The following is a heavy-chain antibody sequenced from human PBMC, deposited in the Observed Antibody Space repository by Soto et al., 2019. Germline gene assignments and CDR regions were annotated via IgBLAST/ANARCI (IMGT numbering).Heavy chain of an antibody. CDR1: GFTFSSYS. V-gene: IGHV3-23*01. CDR2: IGHIGVTT. J-gene: IGHJ4*02. Sequence: PGGSLRLSCSGSGFTFSSYSISWVRQPPGKGLEWVSDIGHIGVTTNYADSVKGRFTVSRDNSKNTVYLQMNYLRAEDTAVYYCSKGSAALGWLIHDYWGQGTLVTVSS. CDR3: SKGSAALGWLIHDY. D-gene: IGHD3-10*01.